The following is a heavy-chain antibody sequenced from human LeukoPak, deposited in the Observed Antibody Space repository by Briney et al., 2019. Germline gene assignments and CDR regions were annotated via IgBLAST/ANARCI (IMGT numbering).Heavy chain of an antibody. CDR1: GGSISSSSYY. D-gene: IGHD2-21*02. V-gene: IGHV4-39*01. CDR2: IYYSGST. J-gene: IGHJ4*02. CDR3: ARQEYCGGDCYSQYFDY. Sequence: PSETLPLTCTVSGGSISSSSYYWGWIRQPPGKGLEWIGRIYYSGSTYYNPSLKSRVTISVDTSKNQFSLKLSSVTAADTAVYYCARQEYCGGDCYSQYFDYWGQGTLVTVSS.